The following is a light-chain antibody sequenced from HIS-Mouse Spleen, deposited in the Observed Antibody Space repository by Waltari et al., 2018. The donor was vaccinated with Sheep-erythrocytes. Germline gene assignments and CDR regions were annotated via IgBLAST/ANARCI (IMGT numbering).Light chain of an antibody. CDR3: QPANRFLPT. J-gene: IGKJ1*01. CDR1: QGISSW. Sequence: DIQMTQSPSSLSASVGDRVTITCRASQGISSWLGWYQQKPRKAPKLLIYGASSLQSGGSSRFSGSVSGTDFTLTISSLAPEDFATYYCQPANRFLPTFGQATKVEI. V-gene: IGKV1-12*01. CDR2: GAS.